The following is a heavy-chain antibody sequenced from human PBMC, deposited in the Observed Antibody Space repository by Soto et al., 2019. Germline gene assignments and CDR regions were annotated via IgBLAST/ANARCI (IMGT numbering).Heavy chain of an antibody. D-gene: IGHD6-13*01. Sequence: GGSLRLSCAASGFTFSSYGMHWVRQAPGKGLEWVAVISYDGSNKYYADSVKGRFTISRDNSKNTLYLQMNSLRAEDTAVYYCAKDQAAAGTHGMDVWGQGTTVTVSS. CDR1: GFTFSSYG. CDR3: AKDQAAAGTHGMDV. CDR2: ISYDGSNK. V-gene: IGHV3-30*18. J-gene: IGHJ6*02.